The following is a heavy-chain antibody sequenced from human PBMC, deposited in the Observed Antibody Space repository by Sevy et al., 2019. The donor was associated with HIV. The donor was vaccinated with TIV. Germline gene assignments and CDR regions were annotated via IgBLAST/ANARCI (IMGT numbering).Heavy chain of an antibody. V-gene: IGHV3-53*01. CDR2: IDSGGST. CDR3: AKRRVQSGLSGGGANYGWDV. Sequence: GGSLRLSCEASGFTVSGNYMAWVRLAPGKGLEWVSLIDSGGSTYYADSVTGRFTISRDNSRNTLYLQMNSLRAEDTAVYYCAKRRVQSGLSGGGANYGWDVCGQGTTVTVSS. CDR1: GFTVSGNY. D-gene: IGHD2-8*02. J-gene: IGHJ6*02.